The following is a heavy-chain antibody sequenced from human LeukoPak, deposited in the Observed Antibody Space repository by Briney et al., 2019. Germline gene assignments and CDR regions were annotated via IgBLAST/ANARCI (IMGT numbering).Heavy chain of an antibody. Sequence: PETLSLTCTVSGGSISSYYWSWIRQPAGKGLEWIGRVYTSGSTNYTPSLKSRVTMSVETSKNQCTLKLGSVTAADAAWYYCARAVDYYGSGSYPDAFDIWGQGTMVSVSS. CDR3: ARAVDYYGSGSYPDAFDI. CDR1: GGSISSYY. J-gene: IGHJ3*02. V-gene: IGHV4-4*07. D-gene: IGHD3-10*01. CDR2: VYTSGST.